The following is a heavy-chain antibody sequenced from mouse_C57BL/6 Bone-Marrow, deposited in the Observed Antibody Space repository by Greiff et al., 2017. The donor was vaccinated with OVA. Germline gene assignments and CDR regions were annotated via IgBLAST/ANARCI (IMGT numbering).Heavy chain of an antibody. J-gene: IGHJ2*01. D-gene: IGHD2-3*01. CDR1: GYAFSSSW. CDR3: ARSGNDGSLDY. Sequence: VKLMESGPELVKPGASVKISCKASGYAFSSSWMNWVKQRPGKGLEWIGRIYPGDGDTNYNGKFKGKATLTADKSSSTAYMQLSSLTSEDSAVYFCARSGNDGSLDYWGQGTTLTVSS. V-gene: IGHV1-82*01. CDR2: IYPGDGDT.